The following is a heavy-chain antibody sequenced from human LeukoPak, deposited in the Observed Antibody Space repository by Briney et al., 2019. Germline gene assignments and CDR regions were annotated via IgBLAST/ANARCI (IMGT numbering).Heavy chain of an antibody. CDR1: GFTFSSYW. D-gene: IGHD1-1*01. CDR3: ARDKIEGPTKLDY. CDR2: IKQDESEK. Sequence: GGSLRLSCAASGFTFSSYWMSCGRQAPGKGLEWVANIKQDESEKYYVDSVKGRFTISRDNAKNSLYLQMNSLRAEDTAVYYCARDKIEGPTKLDYWGQGILVTVSS. V-gene: IGHV3-7*01. J-gene: IGHJ4*02.